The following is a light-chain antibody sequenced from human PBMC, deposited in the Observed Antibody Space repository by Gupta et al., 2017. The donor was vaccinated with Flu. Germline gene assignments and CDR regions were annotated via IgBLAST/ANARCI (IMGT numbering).Light chain of an antibody. V-gene: IGKV1-27*01. CDR1: QGISNY. CDR2: GTS. Sequence: GDRVTITCRASQGISNYVAWYQQRPGKVPRLLIYGTSTLQSGVPARFSGSGSATDFTLTIDSLQPEDVGTYYCQKYNSVPWTFGQGTKVEIK. J-gene: IGKJ1*01. CDR3: QKYNSVPWT.